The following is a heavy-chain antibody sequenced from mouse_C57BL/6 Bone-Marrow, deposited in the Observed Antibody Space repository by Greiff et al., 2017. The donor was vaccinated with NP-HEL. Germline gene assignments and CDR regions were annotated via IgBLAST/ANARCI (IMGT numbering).Heavy chain of an antibody. V-gene: IGHV3-6*01. CDR3: ARDPTVVAGKFAY. CDR1: GYSITSGYY. CDR2: ISYDGSN. Sequence: DVKLQESGPGLVKPSQSLSLTCSVTGYSITSGYYWNWIRQFPGNKLEWMGYISYDGSNNYNPSLKNRISITRDTSKNQFFLKLNSVTTEDTATYYCARDPTVVAGKFAYWGQGTLVTVSA. J-gene: IGHJ3*01. D-gene: IGHD1-1*01.